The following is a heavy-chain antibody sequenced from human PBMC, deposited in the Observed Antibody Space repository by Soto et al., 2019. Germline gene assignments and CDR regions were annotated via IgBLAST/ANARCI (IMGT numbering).Heavy chain of an antibody. V-gene: IGHV1-18*01. CDR3: ARDRLRYFDWPPSYGMDV. CDR2: ISAYNGNT. D-gene: IGHD3-9*01. Sequence: GASVKVSCKSSGYTFTSYGISWVRQAPGQGLEWMGWISAYNGNTNYAQKLQGRVTMTTDTSTSTAYMELRSLRSDDTAVYYCARDRLRYFDWPPSYGMDVWGQGTTVTVS. J-gene: IGHJ6*02. CDR1: GYTFTSYG.